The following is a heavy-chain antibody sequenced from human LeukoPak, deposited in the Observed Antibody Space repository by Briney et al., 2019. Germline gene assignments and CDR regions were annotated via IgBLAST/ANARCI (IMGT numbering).Heavy chain of an antibody. V-gene: IGHV1-69*06. CDR3: ARSEYYDSSGYFGWFDP. CDR2: IIPIFGTA. CDR1: GGTFSSYA. J-gene: IGHJ5*02. D-gene: IGHD3-22*01. Sequence: GASVKVSCKASGGTFSSYAISWVRQAPGQGLEWMGGIIPIFGTANYAQKFQGRVTITADKSTSTAYMELSSLRSEDTAVYYCARSEYYDSSGYFGWFDPWGQGTLVTVSS.